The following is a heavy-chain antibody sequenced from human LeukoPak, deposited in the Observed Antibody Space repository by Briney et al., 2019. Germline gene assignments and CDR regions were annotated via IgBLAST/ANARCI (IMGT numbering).Heavy chain of an antibody. CDR3: ARPTSYGYYFDS. V-gene: IGHV1-2*06. CDR1: GYTFTAYF. Sequence: GASVKVSCKAAGYTFTAYFIHWVRQAPGQGLEWMGRINPNSGDTNYAQKFQGRVTMTRDTSTSTAYMELSRLTSDDTAVYYRARPTSYGYYFDSWGQGTLVTVSS. J-gene: IGHJ4*02. D-gene: IGHD3-16*01. CDR2: INPNSGDT.